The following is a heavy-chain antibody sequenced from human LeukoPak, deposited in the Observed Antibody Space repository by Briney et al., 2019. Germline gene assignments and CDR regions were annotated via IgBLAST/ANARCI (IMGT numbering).Heavy chain of an antibody. CDR3: ARDRSGDYYYGMDV. CDR1: GGSFSGYY. CDR2: INHSGST. J-gene: IGHJ6*02. Sequence: PSETLSLTCAVYGGSFSGYYCSWIRQPPGKGLEWIGEINHSGSTNYNPSLKSRVTISVDTSKNQFSLKLSSVTAADTAVYYCARDRSGDYYYGMDVWGQGTTVTVSS. V-gene: IGHV4-34*01. D-gene: IGHD7-27*01.